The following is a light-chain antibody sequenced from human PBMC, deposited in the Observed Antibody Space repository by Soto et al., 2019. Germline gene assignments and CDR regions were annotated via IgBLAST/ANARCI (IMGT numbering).Light chain of an antibody. CDR2: AGS. J-gene: IGKJ1*01. CDR3: QQSYSTPRT. V-gene: IGKV1-39*01. Sequence: DIQMTQSPSSLSASVGDRVTITCRASQSIRRSLNWSQQKPGTAPKFLIYAGSTLQSGVPSRFSGSGYGADFTLTISSLQPEDSATYYCQQSYSTPRTFGQGTKVEIK. CDR1: QSIRRS.